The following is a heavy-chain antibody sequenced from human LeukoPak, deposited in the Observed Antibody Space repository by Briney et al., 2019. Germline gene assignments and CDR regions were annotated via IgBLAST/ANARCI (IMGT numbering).Heavy chain of an antibody. V-gene: IGHV3-23*01. Sequence: GGSLRLSCAASGFTFSNYAMTWVRQAPGKGLEWVSGITSTGDTTYYADSVKGRFTISRDNSMNTLYLQMNSLRAEDTAVYYCAKWDYYDSSGYPPRGYYFDYWGQGTLVTVSS. J-gene: IGHJ4*02. D-gene: IGHD3-22*01. CDR1: GFTFSNYA. CDR3: AKWDYYDSSGYPPRGYYFDY. CDR2: ITSTGDTT.